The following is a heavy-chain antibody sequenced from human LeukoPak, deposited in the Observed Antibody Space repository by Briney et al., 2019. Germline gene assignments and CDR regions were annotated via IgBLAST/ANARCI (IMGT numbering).Heavy chain of an antibody. CDR3: ARGWRGLDAKMDY. D-gene: IGHD2-15*01. V-gene: IGHV3-33*01. Sequence: GGSPRLSCAASGFPFSNYAMHWVRQAPGKGLEWVAVIWDVGSSKFYADSMKGRFTISRDNSENTLYLQMNSLRAEDTAVYYCARGWRGLDAKMDYWGQGTLVTVSS. CDR1: GFPFSNYA. J-gene: IGHJ4*02. CDR2: IWDVGSSK.